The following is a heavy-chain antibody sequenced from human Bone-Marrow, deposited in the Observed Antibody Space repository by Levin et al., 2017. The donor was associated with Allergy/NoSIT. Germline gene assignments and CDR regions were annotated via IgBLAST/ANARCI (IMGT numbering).Heavy chain of an antibody. CDR2: SSTYNDNT. V-gene: IGHV1-18*01. CDR1: GYTFTSHE. CDR3: VRDYDYGDHSAFDI. Sequence: VSVKVSCKASGYTFTSHEISWVRQAPGQGLEWMGWSSTYNDNTNYAQKLQGRVTMTTDTSTSTAYMELRSLRSDDTAVYYCVRDYDYGDHSAFDIWGQGTMVTVSS. D-gene: IGHD4-17*01. J-gene: IGHJ3*02.